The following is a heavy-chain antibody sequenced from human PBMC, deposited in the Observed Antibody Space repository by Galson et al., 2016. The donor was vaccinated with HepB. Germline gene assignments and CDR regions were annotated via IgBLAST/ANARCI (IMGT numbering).Heavy chain of an antibody. V-gene: IGHV3-23*01. CDR3: AREGTIFGAVPYGMDV. CDR2: ISGNGGST. CDR1: EFTFSSYV. Sequence: SLRLSCEASEFTFSSYVMSWVRQAPGKGLEWVSTISGNGGSTNYADSVKGRFTISRDNSKNTLYLQMNSLRAEDTAVYYCAREGTIFGAVPYGMDVWGQGTTVTVSS. J-gene: IGHJ6*02. D-gene: IGHD3-3*01.